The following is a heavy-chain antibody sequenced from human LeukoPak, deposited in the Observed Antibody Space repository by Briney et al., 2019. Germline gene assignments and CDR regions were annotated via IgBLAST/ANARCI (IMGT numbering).Heavy chain of an antibody. D-gene: IGHD3-10*01. J-gene: IGHJ5*02. CDR2: IYYSGST. CDR1: GGSISSSVYY. V-gene: IGHV4-39*01. Sequence: SETLSLTCTVSGGSISSSVYYWGWIRQPPGKGLEWIGSIYYSGSTYYNPSLKSRVTISVDTSKNHFSLKLSSVTAADTAVYYCARHPPPGEHSWFDPRGQGTLVTVSS. CDR3: ARHPPPGEHSWFDP.